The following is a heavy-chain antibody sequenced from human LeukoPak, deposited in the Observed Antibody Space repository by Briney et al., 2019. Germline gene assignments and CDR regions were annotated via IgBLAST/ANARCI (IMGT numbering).Heavy chain of an antibody. D-gene: IGHD3-3*01. J-gene: IGHJ6*04. CDR1: GGTFSRCG. V-gene: IGHV1-69*13. Sequence: SVKVSCKVSGGTFSRCGISWVRQAPGQGLEWMGRIIPIFGTKNYAQKFQGRVTITADESTSTVYMELSSLRSADTAIYYCGRSGSYDVLSGYYMYGMDVWGKGTTVIVSS. CDR2: IIPIFGTK. CDR3: GRSGSYDVLSGYYMYGMDV.